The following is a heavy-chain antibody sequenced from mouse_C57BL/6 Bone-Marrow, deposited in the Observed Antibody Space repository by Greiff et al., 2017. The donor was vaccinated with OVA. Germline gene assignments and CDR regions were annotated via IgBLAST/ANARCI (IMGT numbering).Heavy chain of an antibody. V-gene: IGHV1-81*01. Sequence: VQLKESGAELARPGASVKLSCKASGYTFTSYGISWVKQRTGQGLEWIGEIYPRSGNTYYNEKFKGKATLTADKSSSTAYMELRSLTSEDSAVYFCARFTTVVATNYWYFDVWGTGTTVTVSS. CDR3: ARFTTVVATNYWYFDV. D-gene: IGHD1-1*01. J-gene: IGHJ1*03. CDR2: IYPRSGNT. CDR1: GYTFTSYG.